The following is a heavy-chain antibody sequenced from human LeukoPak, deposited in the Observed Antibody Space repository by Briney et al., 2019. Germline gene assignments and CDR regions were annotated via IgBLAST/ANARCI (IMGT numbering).Heavy chain of an antibody. CDR3: ARRDDSSGYHKIFDY. D-gene: IGHD3-22*01. CDR2: IHTSGGT. CDR1: GVSISSYY. Sequence: KPSETLSLTCTVSGVSISSYYWSWIRQPAGKGLEWIGRIHTSGGTNYNPSLKSRVTISIDTSKNQFYLKLSSLTAADTAVYYCARRDDSSGYHKIFDYWGPGTLVTVSS. J-gene: IGHJ4*02. V-gene: IGHV4-4*07.